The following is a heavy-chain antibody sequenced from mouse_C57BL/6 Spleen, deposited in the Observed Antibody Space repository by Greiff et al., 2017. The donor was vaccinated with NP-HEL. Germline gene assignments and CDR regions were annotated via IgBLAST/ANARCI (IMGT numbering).Heavy chain of an antibody. CDR2: ISSGGDYT. D-gene: IGHD2-1*01. CDR1: GFTFSSYS. CDR3: TRGSRYYGKGAMDY. J-gene: IGHJ4*01. V-gene: IGHV5-9-1*02. Sequence: EVMLVESGEGLVKPGGSLKLSCAASGFTFSSYSMSWVRQTPEKRLEWVAYISSGGDYTYYADTVKGRFTITRDNARNTLYLQLSSLKSEDTAMYYCTRGSRYYGKGAMDYWGQGTSVTVSS.